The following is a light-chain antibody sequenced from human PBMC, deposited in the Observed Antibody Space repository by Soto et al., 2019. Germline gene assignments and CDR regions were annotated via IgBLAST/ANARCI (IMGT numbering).Light chain of an antibody. CDR1: SSDVGNYNY. V-gene: IGLV2-14*01. CDR3: TSPTPGSLYV. Sequence: QSALTQQASVSGSPGQSITISCTGTSSDVGNYNYVSWYQQYPGRVPKLLIYMVSNRPSGVSNRFSGSKSGNTASLTISGLQAEDEADYFCTSPTPGSLYVFGTGAKVTVL. CDR2: MVS. J-gene: IGLJ1*01.